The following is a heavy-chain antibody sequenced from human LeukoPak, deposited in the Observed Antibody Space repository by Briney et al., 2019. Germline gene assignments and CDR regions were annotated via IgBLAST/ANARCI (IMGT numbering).Heavy chain of an antibody. J-gene: IGHJ4*02. Sequence: ASVKVSCKASGGTFSSYAISWVRQAPGQGLEWMGGIIPIFGTANYAQKFQGRVTITADESTSTAYMELSSLRSEDTAVYYCARGVKSPSSCYLGWDYWGQGTLVTVSS. D-gene: IGHD6-13*01. V-gene: IGHV1-69*13. CDR2: IIPIFGTA. CDR3: ARGVKSPSSCYLGWDY. CDR1: GGTFSSYA.